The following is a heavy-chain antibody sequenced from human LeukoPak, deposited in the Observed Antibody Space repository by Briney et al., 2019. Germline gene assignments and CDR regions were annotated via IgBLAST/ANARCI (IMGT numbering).Heavy chain of an antibody. CDR3: TGRPRIAVPGTISDY. V-gene: IGHV4-39*07. CDR2: IDYRGTT. CDR1: GGPISTTSHY. Sequence: SETLSLTCAVSGGPISTTSHYWAWNRPSPGQGLEWIGTIDYRGTTSTNPSLESRVTISLDTSGNQFSLKLTSVTAADTAIYYCTGRPRIAVPGTISDYWGRGTLVTVSS. J-gene: IGHJ4*02. D-gene: IGHD6-19*01.